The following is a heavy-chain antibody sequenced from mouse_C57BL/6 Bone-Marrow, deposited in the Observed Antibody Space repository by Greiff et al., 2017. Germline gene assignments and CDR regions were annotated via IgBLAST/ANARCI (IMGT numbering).Heavy chain of an antibody. V-gene: IGHV1-42*01. J-gene: IGHJ3*01. D-gene: IGHD2-4*01. CDR2: INPSTGGT. CDR1: GYSFTGYY. CDR3: ARGGLGGFAY. Sequence: EVQLQQSGPELVKPGASVKISCKASGYSFTGYYMNWVKQSPEKSLEWIGEINPSTGGTTYNQKFKAKATLTVDKSSSTAYMQRKSLTSEDSAVYYCARGGLGGFAYWGQGTLVTVSA.